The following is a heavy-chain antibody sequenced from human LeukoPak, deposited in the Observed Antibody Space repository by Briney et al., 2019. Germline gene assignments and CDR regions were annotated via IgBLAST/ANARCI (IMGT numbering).Heavy chain of an antibody. J-gene: IGHJ4*02. V-gene: IGHV3-9*01. CDR2: ISWNSGSI. CDR1: GFTFDDYA. Sequence: PGGSLRLSCAASGFTFDDYAMHWVRQAPGKGLEWVSGISWNSGSIGYADSVKGRFTISRDNAKNSLYLQMNSLRAEDTALYYCAKDISMVVTEHFDYWGQGTLVTVSS. D-gene: IGHD2-21*02. CDR3: AKDISMVVTEHFDY.